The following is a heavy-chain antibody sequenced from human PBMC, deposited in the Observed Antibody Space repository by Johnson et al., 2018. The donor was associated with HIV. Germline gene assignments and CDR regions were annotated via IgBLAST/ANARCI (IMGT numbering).Heavy chain of an antibody. J-gene: IGHJ3*02. CDR2: INWNGGST. V-gene: IGHV3-20*04. Sequence: VQLVESGGGLVKPGGSLRLSCAASGFTFSDYYMSWIRQAPGKGLEWVSGINWNGGSTGYSDSVKGRFTISRDNAKNSLYLQMNSLRAEDTALYYCASWLRLMSRTTGAFDIWGQGTLVTVSS. CDR1: GFTFSDYY. CDR3: ASWLRLMSRTTGAFDI. D-gene: IGHD5/OR15-5a*01.